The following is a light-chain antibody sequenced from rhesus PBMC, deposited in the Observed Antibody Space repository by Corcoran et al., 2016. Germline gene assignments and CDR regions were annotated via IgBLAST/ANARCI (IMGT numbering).Light chain of an antibody. V-gene: IGKV3S11*01. CDR3: LQSSNLSM. Sequence: QVILTQSPATLSLSPGERATLSCRASQSVSSYLAWYQQKPGQAPRLLIYGGSNRATGIPDRFSGSGSGTDFTLTISSLEPEDGGVYYCLQSSNLSMFGQGTKVEIK. J-gene: IGKJ1*01. CDR1: QSVSSY. CDR2: GGS.